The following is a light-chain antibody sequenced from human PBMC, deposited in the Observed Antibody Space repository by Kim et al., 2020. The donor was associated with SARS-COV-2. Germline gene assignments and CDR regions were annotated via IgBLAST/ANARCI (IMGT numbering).Light chain of an antibody. Sequence: PGKTATITGGGDDIGTKSVLWYQQKPGQAPVLVIYYDTDRPSGIPERFSASNSGNTATLTVSRVEAGDEADYYCQVWDSGSDQWVFGGGTQLTVL. J-gene: IGLJ3*02. CDR2: YDT. CDR1: DIGTKS. CDR3: QVWDSGSDQWV. V-gene: IGLV3-21*04.